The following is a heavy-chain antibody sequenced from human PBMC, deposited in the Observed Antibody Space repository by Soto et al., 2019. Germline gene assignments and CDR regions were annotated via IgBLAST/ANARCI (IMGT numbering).Heavy chain of an antibody. CDR3: ARGYSLGDY. Sequence: PSETLSLTCAVYGGSFSGYYWSWIRQPPGKGLEWIGEINHSGSTNYNPSLKSRVTISVDTSKNQFSLKLSSVTAADTAVYYCARGYSLGDYWGQGTLVTVS. CDR1: GGSFSGYY. V-gene: IGHV4-34*01. D-gene: IGHD4-4*01. J-gene: IGHJ4*02. CDR2: INHSGST.